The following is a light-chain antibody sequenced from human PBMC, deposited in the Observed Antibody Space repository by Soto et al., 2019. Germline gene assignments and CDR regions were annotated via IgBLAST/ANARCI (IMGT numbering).Light chain of an antibody. CDR3: SAWDDSRMVVL. CDR2: RDN. CDR1: NSNIGTNT. J-gene: IGLJ2*01. Sequence: QSVLTQPPSTSGTPGQRVTMSCSGSNSNIGTNTVYWYQQLPGTAPKLLIQRDNRRPSGVPDRFSASKYGTTASLAISGLQSADEDDDYCSAWDDSRMVVLFGGGTKLTVL. V-gene: IGLV1-44*01.